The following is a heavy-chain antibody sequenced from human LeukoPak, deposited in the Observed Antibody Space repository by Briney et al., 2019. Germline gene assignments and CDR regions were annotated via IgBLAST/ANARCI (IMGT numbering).Heavy chain of an antibody. CDR2: MNPNSGNT. D-gene: IGHD3-10*01. Sequence: ASVKVSCKASGYTFTSYDINWVRQAPGQGLEWMGWMNPNSGNTGYAQKFQGRVTMTRNTSISTAYMELSSLRSEDTAVYYCARSPNFGYGSYYYYGMDVWGQGTTVTVSS. CDR3: ARSPNFGYGSYYYYGMDV. V-gene: IGHV1-8*01. J-gene: IGHJ6*02. CDR1: GYTFTSYD.